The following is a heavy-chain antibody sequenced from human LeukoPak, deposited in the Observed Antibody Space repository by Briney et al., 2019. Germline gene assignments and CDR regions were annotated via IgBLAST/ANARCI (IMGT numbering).Heavy chain of an antibody. D-gene: IGHD3-10*02. CDR3: AELGITMIGGV. J-gene: IGHJ6*04. CDR2: ISNSGSTI. CDR1: GFTFSSYE. Sequence: GGSLRLSCAASGFTFSSYEMNWVRQAPGKGMEWVSYISNSGSTIYYADSVKGRFTISRDNAKNSLYLQMNSLRAEDTAVYYCAELGITMIGGVWGKGTTVTISS. V-gene: IGHV3-48*03.